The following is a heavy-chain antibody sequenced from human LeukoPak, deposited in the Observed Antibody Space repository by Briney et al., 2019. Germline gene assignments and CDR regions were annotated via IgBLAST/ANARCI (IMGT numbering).Heavy chain of an antibody. CDR1: SGSFSGYY. D-gene: IGHD6-13*01. J-gene: IGHJ6*03. CDR2: INHSGST. Sequence: PSETLSLTCAVYSGSFSGYYWSWIRQPPGKGLEWIGEINHSGSTNYNPSLKSRVTISVDTSKNQFSLKLSSVTAADTAVYYCARGPRWYAAYYYYMDVWGKGTTVTVSS. V-gene: IGHV4-34*01. CDR3: ARGPRWYAAYYYYMDV.